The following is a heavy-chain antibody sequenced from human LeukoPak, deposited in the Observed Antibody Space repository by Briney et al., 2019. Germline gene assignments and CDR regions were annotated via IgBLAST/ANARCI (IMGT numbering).Heavy chain of an antibody. CDR2: IRDDGGEI. V-gene: IGHV3-7*01. D-gene: IGHD1-26*01. CDR3: AGSGSYYNTFDY. Sequence: GGSLRLSCEASGFTFSSYWMSWVRQAPGKGLEWVANIRDDGGEIYYVDSVKGRFTTSRDNAKSSLFLQMNSLRAEDAAVYYCAGSGSYYNTFDYWGQGTLVTVSS. CDR1: GFTFSSYW. J-gene: IGHJ4*02.